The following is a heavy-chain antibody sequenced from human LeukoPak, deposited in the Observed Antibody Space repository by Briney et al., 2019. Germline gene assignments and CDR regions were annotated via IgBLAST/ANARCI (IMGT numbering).Heavy chain of an antibody. Sequence: ASVKVSCKASGYTFTSYNINWVRQATGQGLEWMGWMNPNSGSTGYAQKFQCRVTITRNTSISTAYMELSGLRSEDTDVYYCARGRSTGYPYYFEYWGQGTLVTVSS. J-gene: IGHJ4*02. CDR1: GYTFTSYN. V-gene: IGHV1-8*03. CDR2: MNPNSGST. CDR3: ARGRSTGYPYYFEY. D-gene: IGHD5-12*01.